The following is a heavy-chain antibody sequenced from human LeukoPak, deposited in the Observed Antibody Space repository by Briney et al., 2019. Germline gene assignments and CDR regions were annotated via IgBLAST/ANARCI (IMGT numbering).Heavy chain of an antibody. V-gene: IGHV1-69*06. D-gene: IGHD1-1*01. CDR3: AREDWNAFDY. Sequence: SVKVSCKASGGTFSSYAISWVRQAPGQGLEWMGGIIPIFGTANYAQKFQGRVTITADKSTSTAYMELSSLRSEDMAVYYCAREDWNAFDYWGQGTLVTVSS. CDR1: GGTFSSYA. CDR2: IIPIFGTA. J-gene: IGHJ4*02.